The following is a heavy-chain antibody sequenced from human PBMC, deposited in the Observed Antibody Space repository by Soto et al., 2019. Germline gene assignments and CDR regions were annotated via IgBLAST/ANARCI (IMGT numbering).Heavy chain of an antibody. CDR2: ISYDGSNK. D-gene: IGHD3-22*01. Sequence: GGSLRLSCAASGFTFSSYAMHWVRQAPGKGLEWVAVISYDGSNKYYADSVKGRFTISRDNSKNTLYLQMNSLRAEGTAVYYCARAPVTSYDSSGYEFDYWGQGTLVTVSS. V-gene: IGHV3-30-3*01. J-gene: IGHJ4*02. CDR1: GFTFSSYA. CDR3: ARAPVTSYDSSGYEFDY.